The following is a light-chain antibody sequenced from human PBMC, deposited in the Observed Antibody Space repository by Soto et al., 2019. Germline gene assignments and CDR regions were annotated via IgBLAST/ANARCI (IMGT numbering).Light chain of an antibody. J-gene: IGKJ1*01. Sequence: IQMTQSPSSRSASVGXXVTIXCRASQSIGTYLHWYQQKPGKAPKXXIYAASNLQSGVPSRFSGSGAGTDFTLTMNSLQPEDFATYYCQQGYSTPWTFGQGTKVDIK. CDR3: QQGYSTPWT. CDR2: AAS. CDR1: QSIGTY. V-gene: IGKV1-39*01.